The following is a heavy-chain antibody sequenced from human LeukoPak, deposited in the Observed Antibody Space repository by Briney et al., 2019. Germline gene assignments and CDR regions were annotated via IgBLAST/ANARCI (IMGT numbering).Heavy chain of an antibody. CDR3: ARDVYSSGWYLPDY. D-gene: IGHD6-19*01. Sequence: GGSLRLSCAASGFTVSSNYMSWVRQAPGNGLEWVSVIYSGGSTYYADSVKGRFTISRDNSKNTLYLQMNSLRAEDTAVYYCARDVYSSGWYLPDYWGQGTLVTVSS. CDR1: GFTVSSNY. CDR2: IYSGGST. V-gene: IGHV3-53*01. J-gene: IGHJ4*02.